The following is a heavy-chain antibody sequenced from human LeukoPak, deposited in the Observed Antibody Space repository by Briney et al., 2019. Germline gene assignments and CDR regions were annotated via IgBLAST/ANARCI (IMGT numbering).Heavy chain of an antibody. Sequence: GESLKISCKGSGYSFTSYWIGWVRQMPGKGLEWMGIIYPGDSDTRYSPSFQGQVTISADKSISTAYLQWSSLKASDTAMYHCARLGYCSSTSCNDNWFDPWGQGTLVTVSS. D-gene: IGHD2-2*01. CDR1: GYSFTSYW. V-gene: IGHV5-51*01. CDR2: IYPGDSDT. CDR3: ARLGYCSSTSCNDNWFDP. J-gene: IGHJ5*02.